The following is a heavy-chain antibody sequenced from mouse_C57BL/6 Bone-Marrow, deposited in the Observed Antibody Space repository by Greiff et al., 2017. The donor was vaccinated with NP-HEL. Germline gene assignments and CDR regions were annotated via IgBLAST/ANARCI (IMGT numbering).Heavy chain of an antibody. Sequence: EVQLQQSGPELVKPGASVKISCKASGYTFTDSYMNWVKQSHGKSLEWIGDINPNNGGTSYNQKFKGKATLTVDKSSSTAYMELRSLTSEDSAVYYCARRLYYYGSSQYYFDYWGQGTTLTVSS. D-gene: IGHD1-1*01. CDR1: GYTFTDSY. V-gene: IGHV1-26*01. J-gene: IGHJ2*01. CDR2: INPNNGGT. CDR3: ARRLYYYGSSQYYFDY.